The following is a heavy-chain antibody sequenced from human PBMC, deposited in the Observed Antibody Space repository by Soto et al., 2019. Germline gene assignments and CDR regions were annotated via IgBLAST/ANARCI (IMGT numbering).Heavy chain of an antibody. J-gene: IGHJ3*02. V-gene: IGHV3-49*04. D-gene: IGHD1-26*01. CDR2: IRSKAYGGTT. CDR1: GFTFGDYA. CDR3: TRDSRSGSYYLSAFDI. Sequence: PGGSLRLSCTASGFTFGDYAMSWVRRAPGKGLEWVGFIRSKAYGGTTEYAASVKGRFTISRDDSKSIAYLQMNSLKTEDTAVYYCTRDSRSGSYYLSAFDIWGQGTMVTVSS.